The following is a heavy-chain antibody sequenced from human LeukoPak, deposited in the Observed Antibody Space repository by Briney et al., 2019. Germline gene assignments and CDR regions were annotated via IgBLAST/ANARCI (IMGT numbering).Heavy chain of an antibody. Sequence: SETLSLTCTVSGGSISSYYWSWIRQPLGKGLEWIGYIYYSGSTNYNPSLKSRVTISVDTSKNQFSLKLSSVTAADTAVYYCARLVEMATIWYFDYWGQGTLVTVSS. D-gene: IGHD5-24*01. J-gene: IGHJ4*02. CDR3: ARLVEMATIWYFDY. CDR1: GGSISSYY. CDR2: IYYSGST. V-gene: IGHV4-59*01.